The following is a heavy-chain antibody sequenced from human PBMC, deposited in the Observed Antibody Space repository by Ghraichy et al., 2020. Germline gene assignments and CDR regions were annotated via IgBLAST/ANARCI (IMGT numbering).Heavy chain of an antibody. D-gene: IGHD3-16*01. J-gene: IGHJ4*02. V-gene: IGHV3-7*03. Sequence: GGSLRLSCTTSGFTFSTFWMSWVRQAPGKGLEWVANIKEDGSEKYYVDSVKGRFTISRDNDKNSVFLQMSSLRADDTAVYYCARDITLNWGQGALVTVSS. CDR2: IKEDGSEK. CDR3: ARDITLN. CDR1: GFTFSTFW.